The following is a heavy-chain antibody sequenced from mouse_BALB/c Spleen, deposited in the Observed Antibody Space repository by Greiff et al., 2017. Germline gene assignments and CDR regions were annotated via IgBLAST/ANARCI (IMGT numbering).Heavy chain of an antibody. Sequence: VMLVESGPGLVAPSQSLSITCTVSGFSLTSYGVHWVRQPPGKGLEWLGVIWAGGSTNYNSALMSRLSISKDNSKSQVFLKMNSLQTDDTAMYYCARDPGSSYGAYWGQGTLVTVSA. D-gene: IGHD1-1*01. V-gene: IGHV2-9*02. J-gene: IGHJ3*01. CDR3: ARDPGSSYGAY. CDR1: GFSLTSYG. CDR2: IWAGGST.